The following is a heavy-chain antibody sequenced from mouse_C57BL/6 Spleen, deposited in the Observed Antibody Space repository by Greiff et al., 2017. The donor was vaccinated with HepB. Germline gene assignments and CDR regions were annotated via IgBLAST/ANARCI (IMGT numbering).Heavy chain of an antibody. J-gene: IGHJ2*01. CDR3: ERHLLVRDYFDY. CDR2: IHPNSGST. V-gene: IGHV1-64*01. Sequence: QVQLQQPGAELVKPGASVKLSCKASGYTFTSYWMHWVKQRPGQGLEWIGMIHPNSGSTNYNEKFKSKATLTVDKSSSTAYMQLSSLTSEDSAVYYCERHLLVRDYFDYWGQGTTLTVSA. D-gene: IGHD2-2*01. CDR1: GYTFTSYW.